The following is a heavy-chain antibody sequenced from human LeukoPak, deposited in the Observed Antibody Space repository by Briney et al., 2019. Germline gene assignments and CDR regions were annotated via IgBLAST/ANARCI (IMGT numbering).Heavy chain of an antibody. D-gene: IGHD4-17*01. CDR1: GGSISSGGYS. V-gene: IGHV4-30-2*01. CDR3: ARAPKATVTTYSLDY. CDR2: IYHSGST. J-gene: IGHJ4*02. Sequence: PSETLSLTCAVSGGSISSGGYSWSWIRQPPGKGLEWIGYIYHSGSTYYNPSLKSRVTISVDTSKNQFSLKLSSVTAADTAVYYCARAPKATVTTYSLDYWGQGTLVTVSS.